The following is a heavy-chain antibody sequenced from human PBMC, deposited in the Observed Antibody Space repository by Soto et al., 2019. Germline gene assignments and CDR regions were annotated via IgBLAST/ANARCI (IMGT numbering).Heavy chain of an antibody. CDR1: GDTFNFYT. D-gene: IGHD3-10*01. Sequence: QVQLVQSGADVKKPGSSVKVSCKASGDTFNFYTINWVRQAPGLGLEWMGRFNPILTMSNYAQKFKGRVRITADKSTSTAYMELSRLRAEDTAMYYCATSYGSGYRAFDFWGQGALVTVSS. CDR3: ATSYGSGYRAFDF. J-gene: IGHJ4*02. V-gene: IGHV1-69*02. CDR2: FNPILTMS.